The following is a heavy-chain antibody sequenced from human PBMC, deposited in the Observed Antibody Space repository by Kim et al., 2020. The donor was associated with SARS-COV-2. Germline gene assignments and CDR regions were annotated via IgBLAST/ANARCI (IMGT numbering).Heavy chain of an antibody. V-gene: IGHV3-9*01. J-gene: IGHJ4*02. CDR2: INWDTSSI. CDR1: GFTFGDYA. CDR3: AKGRLISVAGSLDF. Sequence: GGSLRLSCVASGFTFGDYAMFWVRQAPGKGLEWVSSINWDTSSIAYADSVKGRFAISRDNAKNSLHLQMDSLRSEDTALYYCAKGRLISVAGSLDFWGQGTLVTVSS. D-gene: IGHD6-19*01.